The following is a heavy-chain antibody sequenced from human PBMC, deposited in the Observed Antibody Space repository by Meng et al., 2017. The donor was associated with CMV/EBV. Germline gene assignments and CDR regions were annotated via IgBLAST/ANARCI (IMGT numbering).Heavy chain of an antibody. V-gene: IGHV1-69*05. CDR3: VGVGAVDY. CDR1: GGTFSSYA. Sequence: VTVSCKASGGTFSSYAISWVRQAPGQGLEWMGGIIPIFGTANYAQKFQGRVTITTDESTSTAYTELSSLRSEDTAVYYCVGVGAVDYWGQGTLVTVSS. J-gene: IGHJ4*02. D-gene: IGHD1-26*01. CDR2: IIPIFGTA.